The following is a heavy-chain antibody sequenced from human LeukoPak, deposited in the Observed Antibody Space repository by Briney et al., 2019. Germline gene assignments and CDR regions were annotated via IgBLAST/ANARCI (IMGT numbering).Heavy chain of an antibody. CDR1: GYTFTCYY. CDR3: AAAELELDAFDI. J-gene: IGHJ3*02. D-gene: IGHD1-1*01. Sequence: ASVKVSCKASGYTFTCYYMHWVRQAPGQRLEWMGWINPNSGGTNYAQKFQGRVTMTRDTSISTAYMELSRLRSDDTAVYYCAAAELELDAFDIWGQGTMVTVSS. CDR2: INPNSGGT. V-gene: IGHV1-2*02.